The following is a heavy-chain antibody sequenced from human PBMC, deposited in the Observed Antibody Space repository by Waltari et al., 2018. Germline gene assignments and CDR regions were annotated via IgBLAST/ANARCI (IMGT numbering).Heavy chain of an antibody. CDR1: GYSISSGYY. V-gene: IGHV4-38-2*01. CDR2: IYHGGDT. CDR3: ARVLGPYPYYFDY. J-gene: IGHJ4*02. Sequence: QVQLQESGPGLVKPSETLSLICAVSGYSISSGYYWGWIRQPPGKGLGWIGSIYHGGDTYYNSSLKSRVTISLDTSKNLFSLKLTSVTAADTAVYYCARVLGPYPYYFDYWGQGTLVTVSS.